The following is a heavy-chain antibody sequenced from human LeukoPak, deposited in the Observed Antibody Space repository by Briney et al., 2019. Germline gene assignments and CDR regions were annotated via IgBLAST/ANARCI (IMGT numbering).Heavy chain of an antibody. CDR2: IYYSGST. Sequence: SETLSLTCTVSGGSISSGGYYWSWIRQHPGKGLEWIGYIYYSGSTYYNPSLKSRVTISVDTSKNQFSLKLSSVAAAGTAVYYCASSLAYYYDSQTLDYWGQGTLVTVSS. CDR1: GGSISSGGYY. D-gene: IGHD3-22*01. CDR3: ASSLAYYYDSQTLDY. V-gene: IGHV4-31*03. J-gene: IGHJ4*02.